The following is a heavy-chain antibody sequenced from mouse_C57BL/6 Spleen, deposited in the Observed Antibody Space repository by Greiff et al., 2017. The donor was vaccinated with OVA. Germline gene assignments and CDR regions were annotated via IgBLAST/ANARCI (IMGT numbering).Heavy chain of an antibody. Sequence: EVKLMESGPGLAKPSQTLSLTCSVPGYSITSDYWNWIRKFPGNKLEYMGYISYSGSTYYNPSLKSRISITRDTSKNQYYLQLNSVTTEDTATYYCAKGAYGNFPYFDYWGQGTTLTVSS. J-gene: IGHJ2*01. V-gene: IGHV3-8*01. CDR2: ISYSGST. CDR1: GYSITSDY. D-gene: IGHD2-1*01. CDR3: AKGAYGNFPYFDY.